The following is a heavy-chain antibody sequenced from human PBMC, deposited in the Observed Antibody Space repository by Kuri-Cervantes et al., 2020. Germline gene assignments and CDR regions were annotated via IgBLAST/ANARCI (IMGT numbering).Heavy chain of an antibody. CDR1: GFTFSSYA. D-gene: IGHD1-1*01. CDR2: ISYDGSNK. CDR3: AKDASLGAGTTWYYYYGVDV. V-gene: IGHV3-30*01. J-gene: IGHJ6*02. Sequence: GESLKISCAASGFTFSSYAMHWVRQAPGKGLEWVAVISYDGSNKYYADSVKGRFTISRDNSKNTLFLQMNSLRVEDTAVYYCAKDASLGAGTTWYYYYGVDVWGQGTTVTVSS.